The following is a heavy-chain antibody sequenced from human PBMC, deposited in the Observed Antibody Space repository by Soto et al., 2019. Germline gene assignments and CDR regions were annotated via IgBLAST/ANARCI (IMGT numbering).Heavy chain of an antibody. J-gene: IGHJ6*02. CDR1: GVTFSSYG. V-gene: IGHV3-30*18. Sequence: GGSLRLSCAASGVTFSSYGMHWVRQAPGKGLEWVAVISYDGSNKYYADSVKGRFTISRDNSKNTLYLQMNSLRAEDTAVYYCAKDKEWELLLPRGSYYYYGMDVWGQGTTVTVSS. CDR2: ISYDGSNK. CDR3: AKDKEWELLLPRGSYYYYGMDV. D-gene: IGHD1-26*01.